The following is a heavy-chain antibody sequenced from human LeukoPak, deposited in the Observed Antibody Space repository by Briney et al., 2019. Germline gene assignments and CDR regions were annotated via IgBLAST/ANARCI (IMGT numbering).Heavy chain of an antibody. Sequence: GGSLRLSCAASGFTFSSYEMNWVRQAPGKGLEWISYISSSGSTMYYADSVKGRFTISRDNSKNTLYLQMNSLRAEDTAVYYCARSPLTGYSSGWYYFDYWGQGTLVTVSS. CDR1: GFTFSSYE. CDR3: ARSPLTGYSSGWYYFDY. V-gene: IGHV3-48*03. CDR2: ISSSGSTM. D-gene: IGHD6-19*01. J-gene: IGHJ4*02.